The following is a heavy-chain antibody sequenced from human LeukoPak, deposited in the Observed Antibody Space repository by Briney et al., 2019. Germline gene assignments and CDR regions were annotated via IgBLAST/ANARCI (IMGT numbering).Heavy chain of an antibody. D-gene: IGHD4-11*01. V-gene: IGHV1-69*05. CDR1: GGTFSSYA. Sequence: GASVKVSCKASGGTFSSYAISWVRQAPGQGLEWMGGIIPIFGTANYAQKFQGRVTITTDESTSTAYMELSSLRSEDTAVYYCARDLHDYSNYDWFDPWGQGTLVTVSS. J-gene: IGHJ5*02. CDR3: ARDLHDYSNYDWFDP. CDR2: IIPIFGTA.